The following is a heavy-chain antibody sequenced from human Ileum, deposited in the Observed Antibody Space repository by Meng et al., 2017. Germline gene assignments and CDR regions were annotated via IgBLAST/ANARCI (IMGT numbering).Heavy chain of an antibody. CDR2: IANDGRTT. J-gene: IGHJ5*02. CDR1: GITLHRHY. Sequence: VLLVDHGDGLFDSWRCLCISCVYSGITLHRHYMLRARQAPGMGNMCSSHIANDGRTTTYAVSVKGRFTISRDNAKNTRYLKMNILTVEDTAVYDCATDRPHSRFDPGCQGTLVTVSS. CDR3: ATDRPHSRFDP. V-gene: IGHV3-74*01.